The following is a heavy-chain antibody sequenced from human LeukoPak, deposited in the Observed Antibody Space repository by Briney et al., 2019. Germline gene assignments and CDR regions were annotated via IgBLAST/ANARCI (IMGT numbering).Heavy chain of an antibody. J-gene: IGHJ4*02. CDR1: GYTFTGYY. D-gene: IGHD3-9*01. Sequence: ASVKVSCKASGYTFTGYYMHWVRQAPGQGLEWMGWINPNSGGTNYAQKFQGRVTMTRDTSISTAYMELSRLRSDDTAVYYCARVRDILTGPRFDYWAREPWSPSPQ. CDR2: INPNSGGT. V-gene: IGHV1-2*02. CDR3: ARVRDILTGPRFDY.